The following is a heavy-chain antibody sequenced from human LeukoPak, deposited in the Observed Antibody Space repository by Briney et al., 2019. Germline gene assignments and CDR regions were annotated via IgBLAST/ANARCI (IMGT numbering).Heavy chain of an antibody. CDR2: INPSGGST. CDR3: ARDPDSMVTPNYYYYGMDV. Sequence: ASVKVSCKASGYTFTSYYMHWVRQAPGQGLEWMGIINPSGGSTSYAQKFQGRVTMTRDTSTSTVYMELSSLRSEDTAVYYCARDPDSMVTPNYYYYGMDVWGQGTTVTVSS. V-gene: IGHV1-46*01. D-gene: IGHD4-17*01. CDR1: GYTFTSYY. J-gene: IGHJ6*02.